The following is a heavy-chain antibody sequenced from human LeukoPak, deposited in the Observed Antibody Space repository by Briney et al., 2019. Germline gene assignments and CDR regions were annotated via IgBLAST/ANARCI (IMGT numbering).Heavy chain of an antibody. V-gene: IGHV1-69*06. Sequence: GASVKVSCKASGGTFSNYAFSWVRQAPGQGLEWMGRILPIFGTTNYAQNFQGRVTITADKYTRTVYMELSSLRSEDTAVYYCARDGRGGRENWFDPWGQGRLLTV. CDR1: GGTFSNYA. J-gene: IGHJ5*02. CDR2: ILPIFGTT. D-gene: IGHD1-26*01. CDR3: ARDGRGGRENWFDP.